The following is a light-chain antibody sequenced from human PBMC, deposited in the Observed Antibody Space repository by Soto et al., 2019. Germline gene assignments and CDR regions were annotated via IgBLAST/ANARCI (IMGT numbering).Light chain of an antibody. CDR1: QSLNRNY. CDR3: QQYDISPRT. V-gene: IGKV3-20*01. CDR2: GAS. Sequence: EAVLTQSPGTLSLSPGERATLSCWASQSLNRNYLAWYQQKPGQAPRLLISGASSRATGIPDRFSGSGSGTDFTLTISRLEPEDVAVYYCQQYDISPRTFGQGTKVEIK. J-gene: IGKJ1*01.